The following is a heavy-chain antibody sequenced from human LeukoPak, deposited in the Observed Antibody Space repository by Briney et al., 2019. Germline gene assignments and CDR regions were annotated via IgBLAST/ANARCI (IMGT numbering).Heavy chain of an antibody. Sequence: SETLSLTCTVSGGSISSYYWSWIRQPPGKGLEWIGYIYTSGSTNYNPSLKSRVTISVDTSKNQFSLKLSSVTAADTAVYYCASLHIYYYYMDVWGKGTTVTVSS. CDR2: IYTSGST. V-gene: IGHV4-4*09. CDR1: GGSISSYY. D-gene: IGHD2-21*01. CDR3: ASLHIYYYYMDV. J-gene: IGHJ6*03.